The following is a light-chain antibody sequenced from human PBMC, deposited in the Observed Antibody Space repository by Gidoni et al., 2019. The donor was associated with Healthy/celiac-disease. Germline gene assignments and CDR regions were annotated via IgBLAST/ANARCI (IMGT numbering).Light chain of an antibody. Sequence: DIHTTQSPSTLSASVGDRVTITCRASQSISSWLAWYQQKPGKAPKLLIYKASSLESGVPSRFSGSGSGTEFTLTISSLQPDDFATYYCQQYNSLWTFGQGTKVEIK. V-gene: IGKV1-5*03. J-gene: IGKJ1*01. CDR1: QSISSW. CDR3: QQYNSLWT. CDR2: KAS.